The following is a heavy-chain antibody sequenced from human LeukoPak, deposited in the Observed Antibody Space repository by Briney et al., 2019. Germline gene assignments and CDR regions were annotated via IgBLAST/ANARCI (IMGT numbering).Heavy chain of an antibody. V-gene: IGHV4-31*03. D-gene: IGHD1-26*01. J-gene: IGHJ5*02. CDR2: IYYSGST. Sequence: SETLSLTCTVSGGSISSGGYYWSWIRQHPGKGLEWIGYIYYSGSTYYNPSLKSRVTISVDTSKNQFSLKLSSVTAADTAVYYCARNSGSYSVDWFDPWGRGTLVTVSS. CDR3: ARNSGSYSVDWFDP. CDR1: GGSISSGGYY.